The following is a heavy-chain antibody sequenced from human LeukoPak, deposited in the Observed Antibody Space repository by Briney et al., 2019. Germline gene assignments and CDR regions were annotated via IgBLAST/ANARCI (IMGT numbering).Heavy chain of an antibody. V-gene: IGHV3-21*04. J-gene: IGHJ4*02. Sequence: AGGSLRLSCAASGFTFSSYSMNWVRQAPGKGLEWVSSISSSSAYIYYADSVKGRFTISRDNSRNTLFLQMNSLRAEDTAVYYCARNRGYSSSSYFDYWGQGTLVTVSS. CDR3: ARNRGYSSSSYFDY. CDR2: ISSSSAYI. D-gene: IGHD6-13*01. CDR1: GFTFSSYS.